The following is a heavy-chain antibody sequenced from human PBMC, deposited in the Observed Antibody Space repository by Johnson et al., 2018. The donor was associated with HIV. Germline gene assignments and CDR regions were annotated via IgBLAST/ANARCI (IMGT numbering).Heavy chain of an antibody. J-gene: IGHJ3*02. CDR3: ARGQYYYDSSGSDAFDI. D-gene: IGHD3-22*01. Sequence: EKLVESGGGVVRPGGSLRLSCAASGFTFDDHGMSWVRQAPGMGLERVSGFHWTGGSTGYADSVKGRFTISRDNAKNSLYLQMNSLRAEDTALYYCARGQYYYDSSGSDAFDIWGQGTMVTVSS. CDR1: GFTFDDHG. CDR2: FHWTGGST. V-gene: IGHV3-20*04.